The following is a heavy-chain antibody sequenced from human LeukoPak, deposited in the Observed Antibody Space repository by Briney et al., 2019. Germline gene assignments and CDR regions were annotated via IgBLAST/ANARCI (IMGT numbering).Heavy chain of an antibody. CDR2: ISGSGGST. J-gene: IGHJ4*02. D-gene: IGHD5-18*01. Sequence: GSLRLSCAASGFTFSSYAMSWVRQAPGKGLEWVSAISGSGGSTYYADSVKGRFTISRDNSKNTLYLQMNSLRAEDTAVYYCAKNSYGYLRSTGSFDYWGQGTLVTVSS. CDR1: GFTFSSYA. V-gene: IGHV3-23*01. CDR3: AKNSYGYLRSTGSFDY.